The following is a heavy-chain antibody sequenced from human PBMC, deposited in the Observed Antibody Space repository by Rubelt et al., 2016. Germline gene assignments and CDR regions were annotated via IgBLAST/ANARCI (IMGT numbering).Heavy chain of an antibody. CDR3: SRQSRCSGGSCYYDFDS. J-gene: IGHJ4*02. D-gene: IGHD2-15*01. Sequence: QVQLQESGPGLVKPSETLSITCAVSGDTSLHFWSWVRQPPGKGMEWIGSISNGGRTNYSPSLKSRLTITRDTTKTQNTQIARKLTSVTATDTAGYYCSRQSRCSGGSCYYDFDSWGQGTLVTVSS. CDR2: ISNGGRT. V-gene: IGHV4-59*08. CDR1: GDTSLHF.